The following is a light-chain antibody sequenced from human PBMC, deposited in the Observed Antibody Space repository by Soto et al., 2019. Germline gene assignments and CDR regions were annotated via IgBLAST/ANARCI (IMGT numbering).Light chain of an antibody. V-gene: IGLV2-8*01. CDR1: SSDVGGYNY. CDR3: CSYAGSNNFVV. Sequence: QSVLTQPPSASGSPGQSVTFSCTGTSSDVGGYNYVSWYQQHPGKAPKLMIYEVSKRPSGVPDRFSGSKSGYTASLTVSGLQAEDEADYYCCSYAGSNNFVVFGGGTKVTVL. J-gene: IGLJ2*01. CDR2: EVS.